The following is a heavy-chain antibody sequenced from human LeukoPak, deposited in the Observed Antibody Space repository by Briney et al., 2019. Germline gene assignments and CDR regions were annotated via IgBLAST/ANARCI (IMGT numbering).Heavy chain of an antibody. J-gene: IGHJ5*02. V-gene: IGHV4-61*02. D-gene: IGHD3-16*01. CDR2: VSSSGRT. Sequence: SETLSLTCTVSGDSISSGSFYWSWIRQAAGKGLEWIGRVSSSGRTTYNPSLKSRLTISITTSKNQFSRKVTSVTASDTAMYYCVRDHVSPGLSNRFDPWGQGTLVTVSS. CDR3: VRDHVSPGLSNRFDP. CDR1: GDSISSGSFY.